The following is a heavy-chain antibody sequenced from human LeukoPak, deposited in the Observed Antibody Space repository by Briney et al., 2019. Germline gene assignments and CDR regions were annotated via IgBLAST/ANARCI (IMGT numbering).Heavy chain of an antibody. Sequence: PGGTLRLSCAASGFTFGSYGMHWVRQAPGKGLEWVAFIRYDGSNKYYADSVKGRFTISRDNSKNTLYLQMNSLRAEDTAVYYCAKEEAYYYDSSGYHYRMLDYWGQGTLVTVSS. CDR2: IRYDGSNK. CDR1: GFTFGSYG. V-gene: IGHV3-30*02. J-gene: IGHJ4*02. CDR3: AKEEAYYYDSSGYHYRMLDY. D-gene: IGHD3-22*01.